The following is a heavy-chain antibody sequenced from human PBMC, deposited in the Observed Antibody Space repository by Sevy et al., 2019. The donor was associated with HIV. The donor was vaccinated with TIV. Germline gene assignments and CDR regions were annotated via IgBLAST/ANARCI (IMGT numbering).Heavy chain of an antibody. CDR1: GVSISSSSYD. CDR3: ARHGGIVDRAFDF. CDR2: IYYSGST. V-gene: IGHV4-39*01. D-gene: IGHD2-21*01. Sequence: SETLSLTCSVSGVSISSSSYDWGWIRQPPGKGLEWIGSIYYSGSTYYNPSLMSRVTVSVDTSKNQFSLNLRSVTAADTAVYYRARHGGIVDRAFDFWGRGTLVTVSS. J-gene: IGHJ4*02.